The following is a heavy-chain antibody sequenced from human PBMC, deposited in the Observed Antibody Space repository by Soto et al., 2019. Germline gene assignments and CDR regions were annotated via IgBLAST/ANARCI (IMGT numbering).Heavy chain of an antibody. CDR1: GGSISSGGYY. CDR2: FYYSGST. V-gene: IGHV4-31*03. CDR3: VRVVWELPMGDWFDP. D-gene: IGHD1-26*01. J-gene: IGHJ5*02. Sequence: PSETLSLTCTVSGGSISSGGYYWSWIRQHPGKGLEWIGYFYYSGSTYYNPSLKSRVTISVDTSKNLFSLKLSFVTAADTAVYYCVRVVWELPMGDWFDPWGQGTLVTVSS.